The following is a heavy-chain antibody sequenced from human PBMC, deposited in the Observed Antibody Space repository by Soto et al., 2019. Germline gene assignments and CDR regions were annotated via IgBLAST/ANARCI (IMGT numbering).Heavy chain of an antibody. Sequence: GQRLEWMGWINAGNGNTKYSQKFQGRVTITRDTSASTAYMELSSLRSEDTAVYYCAKDPQGVLTSAFAYWGQGTLVTVSS. V-gene: IGHV1-3*01. D-gene: IGHD3-10*01. CDR2: INAGNGNT. CDR3: AKDPQGVLTSAFAY. J-gene: IGHJ4*02.